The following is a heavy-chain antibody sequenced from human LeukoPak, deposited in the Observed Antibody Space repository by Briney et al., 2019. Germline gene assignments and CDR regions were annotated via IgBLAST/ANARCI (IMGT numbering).Heavy chain of an antibody. V-gene: IGHV5-51*01. J-gene: IGHJ5*02. D-gene: IGHD3-10*01. CDR1: GYSFTSYW. Sequence: GESLKISCKGSGYSFTSYWIGWVRQMPGKDLEWMGIIYPGDSDTRYSPSFQGQVTISADKSISTAYLQWSSLKASDTAMYYCARPLVYYGSGSYYKPGWFDPWGQGTLVTVSS. CDR2: IYPGDSDT. CDR3: ARPLVYYGSGSYYKPGWFDP.